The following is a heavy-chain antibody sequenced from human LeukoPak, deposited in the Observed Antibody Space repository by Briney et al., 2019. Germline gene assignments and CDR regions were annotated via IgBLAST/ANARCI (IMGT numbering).Heavy chain of an antibody. CDR2: IDGSDDTT. V-gene: IGHV3-23*01. CDR3: AKDDRSPLFGSGSYYY. J-gene: IGHJ4*02. Sequence: GGSLRLSCAACGFTFSSYAMSWVRQAPGKGLEWVSSIDGSDDTTYYADSVKGRFTISRDNSKNTLYLQMKSQRVEDTAAYYCAKDDRSPLFGSGSYYYWGQGTLVTVSS. CDR1: GFTFSSYA. D-gene: IGHD3-10*01.